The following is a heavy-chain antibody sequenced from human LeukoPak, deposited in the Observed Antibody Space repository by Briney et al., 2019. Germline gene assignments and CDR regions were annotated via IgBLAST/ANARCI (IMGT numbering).Heavy chain of an antibody. V-gene: IGHV3-74*01. D-gene: IGHD3-22*01. CDR3: ARVQYYYDSSGYYFVFDY. CDR1: GFTFSSYW. J-gene: IGHJ4*02. CDR2: INSDGSTT. Sequence: PGGSLRLSCAASGFTFSSYWMHWVRQAPGKGLVWVSRINSDGSTTTYADSVKGRFTISRDNAKNTLYLQMNSLRAEDTAVYYCARVQYYYDSSGYYFVFDYWGQGTLVTASS.